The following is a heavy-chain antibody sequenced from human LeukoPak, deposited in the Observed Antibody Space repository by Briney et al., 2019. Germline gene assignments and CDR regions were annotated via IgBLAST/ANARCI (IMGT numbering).Heavy chain of an antibody. CDR1: GVTVSSNA. Sequence: PGGAPRLSCAAPGVTVSSNAMRWVPQAPGKGLERVSPIIGSGGSTYYADSVKGRFTISRDNSKNTLYLKMNSLRAEDKAVYYCAKAPDIVATTHFAYWGQGTLVTVSS. CDR2: IIGSGGST. D-gene: IGHD5-12*01. CDR3: AKAPDIVATTHFAY. J-gene: IGHJ4*02. V-gene: IGHV3-23*01.